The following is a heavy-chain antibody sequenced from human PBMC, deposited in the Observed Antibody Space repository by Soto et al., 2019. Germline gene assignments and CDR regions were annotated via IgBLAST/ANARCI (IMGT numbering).Heavy chain of an antibody. CDR2: TYHRSKWFH. D-gene: IGHD5-18*01. V-gene: IGHV6-1*01. CDR1: GDSVSSNSGA. Sequence: SQTLSLTCAISGDSVSSNSGAWNWIRQSPSRGLEWLGRTYHRSKWFHDYAVSMKGRITITPDTSQNQFSLQLDSVTPDDTAVYYCVGGYSYGSSFDYWGHGTLVTVSS. J-gene: IGHJ4*01. CDR3: VGGYSYGSSFDY.